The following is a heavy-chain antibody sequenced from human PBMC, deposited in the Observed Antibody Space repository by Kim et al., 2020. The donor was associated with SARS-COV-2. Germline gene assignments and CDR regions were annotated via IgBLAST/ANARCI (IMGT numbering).Heavy chain of an antibody. D-gene: IGHD3-10*01. V-gene: IGHV3-23*01. CDR2: ISDTGGST. CDR1: GFTFSTYA. J-gene: IGHJ6*01. CDR3: AKVSSFSVGSGNCGNYG. Sequence: GGSLRLSCAASGFTFSTYAMRWVRQAPGKGLGWVSLISDTGGSTYYIDSVKGRFTISRDNSKNVLYLQMNSLRVEDTAVYYCAKVSSFSVGSGNCGNYG.